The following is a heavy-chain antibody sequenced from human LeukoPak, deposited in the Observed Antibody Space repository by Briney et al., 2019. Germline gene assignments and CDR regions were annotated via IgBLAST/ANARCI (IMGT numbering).Heavy chain of an antibody. Sequence: GGYLRLSCAASGFTFSSYAMRWVRQAPGKGLEWVSVIYSGGSTYYADSVRGRFTISRDNSKNTLYLQMNSLRAEDTAVYYCARERVVGVYPINYYYYGMDVWGQGTTVTVSS. CDR2: IYSGGST. CDR3: ARERVVGVYPINYYYYGMDV. V-gene: IGHV3-23*03. D-gene: IGHD1-26*01. CDR1: GFTFSSYA. J-gene: IGHJ6*02.